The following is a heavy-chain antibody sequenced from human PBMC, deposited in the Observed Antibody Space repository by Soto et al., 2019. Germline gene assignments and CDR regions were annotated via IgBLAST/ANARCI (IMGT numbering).Heavy chain of an antibody. CDR1: GFTFSSYA. Sequence: GGSLRLSCAASGFTFSSYAMHWVRQAPGKGLEWVAVISYDGSNKYYADSVKGRFTISRDNSKNTLYLQMNSLRAEDTAVYYCARSRYSYGPRDYYGMDVWGQGTTVTVSS. CDR2: ISYDGSNK. D-gene: IGHD5-18*01. V-gene: IGHV3-30-3*01. J-gene: IGHJ6*02. CDR3: ARSRYSYGPRDYYGMDV.